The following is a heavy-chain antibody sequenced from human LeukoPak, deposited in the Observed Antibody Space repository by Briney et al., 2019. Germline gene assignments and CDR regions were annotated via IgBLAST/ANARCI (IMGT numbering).Heavy chain of an antibody. Sequence: GGSLRLSCAASGFTFSSHSMNWVRQAPGKGLEWVSSISSSSNYIYYADSVKGRVTISRDNAKNSLYLQMNSLRAEDTAVYYCTRRYNYDSSGYYYVRDAFDIWGQGTMVTVSS. V-gene: IGHV3-21*03. CDR1: GFTFSSHS. J-gene: IGHJ3*02. CDR3: TRRYNYDSSGYYYVRDAFDI. CDR2: ISSSSNYI. D-gene: IGHD3-22*01.